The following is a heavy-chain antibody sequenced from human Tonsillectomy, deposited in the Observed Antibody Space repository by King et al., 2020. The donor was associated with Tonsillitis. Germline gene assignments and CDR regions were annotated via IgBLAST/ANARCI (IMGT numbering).Heavy chain of an antibody. CDR3: ARLSYGDYIDGYYFDY. CDR2: INHGGST. J-gene: IGHJ4*02. CDR1: GDTFSGHY. V-gene: IGHV4-34*01. D-gene: IGHD4-17*01. Sequence: VQLQQWGAGLLRPLETLSLTCGVYGDTFSGHYWSWIRQPPGKGLEWIGEINHGGSTNYNPSLKTRVTISADTSKNQFSLRVRSLTAADTAVYYCARLSYGDYIDGYYFDYWGQGTLVTVSS.